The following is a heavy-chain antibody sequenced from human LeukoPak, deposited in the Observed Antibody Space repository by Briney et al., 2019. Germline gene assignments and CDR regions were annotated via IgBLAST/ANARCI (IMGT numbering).Heavy chain of an antibody. CDR2: IYYSGST. Sequence: SETLSLTCTVSGGSITSSTYYWGWIRQPPGKGLEWIGRIYYSGSTYYNPSLKSRVTISVDTSKNQFSLKLTSVTAADTAVYYCARLVGATWERSLDYWGQGTLVTVSS. J-gene: IGHJ4*02. V-gene: IGHV4-39*01. CDR1: GGSITSSTYY. D-gene: IGHD1-26*01. CDR3: ARLVGATWERSLDY.